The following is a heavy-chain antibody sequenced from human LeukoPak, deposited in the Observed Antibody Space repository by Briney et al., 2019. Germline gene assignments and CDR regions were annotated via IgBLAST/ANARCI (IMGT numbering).Heavy chain of an antibody. CDR3: ARDYDFWSGHPLAWFDP. D-gene: IGHD3-3*01. Sequence: KSSETLSLTCAVYGGSFSGYYWSWIRQPPGKGLEWIGEINHSGSTNYNPSLKSRVTISVDTSKNQFSLKLSSVTAADTAVYYCARDYDFWSGHPLAWFDPWGQGTLVTVSS. CDR1: GGSFSGYY. CDR2: INHSGST. V-gene: IGHV4-34*01. J-gene: IGHJ5*02.